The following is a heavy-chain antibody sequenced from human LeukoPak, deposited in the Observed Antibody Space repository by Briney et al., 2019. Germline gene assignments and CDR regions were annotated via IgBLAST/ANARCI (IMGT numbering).Heavy chain of an antibody. CDR3: VRDRAPWGGALGGAKGMDV. Sequence: GXSLRLSCAASGFTFSNYAFHWVRQPPGKGLEWAAVISYEGSVTYYADSVKGRFTISRDNSKNTLDLQMNSLRVEDTAVYYCVRDRAPWGGALGGAKGMDVWGEGTTVTVSS. D-gene: IGHD3-10*01. J-gene: IGHJ6*04. CDR1: GFTFSNYA. CDR2: ISYEGSVT. V-gene: IGHV3-30*04.